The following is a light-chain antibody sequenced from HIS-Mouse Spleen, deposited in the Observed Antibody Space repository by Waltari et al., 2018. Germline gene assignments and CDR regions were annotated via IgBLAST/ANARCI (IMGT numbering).Light chain of an antibody. Sequence: ELVLTQSPATLSLSPGETATLSCRASPSVSSYLAWYQQKPGQAPRLLIYDASNRATGIPARFSGSGSGTDFTLTISSLEPEDFAVYYCQQRSNWYTFGQGTKLEIK. CDR3: QQRSNWYT. CDR1: PSVSSY. CDR2: DAS. J-gene: IGKJ2*01. V-gene: IGKV3-11*01.